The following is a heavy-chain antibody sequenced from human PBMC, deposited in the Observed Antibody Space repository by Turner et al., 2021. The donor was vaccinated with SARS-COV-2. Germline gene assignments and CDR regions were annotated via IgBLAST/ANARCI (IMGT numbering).Heavy chain of an antibody. V-gene: IGHV3-53*01. CDR1: GFTVSRNY. CDR3: ARDLIYYGMDV. Sequence: EVQLVESGGGLVKPGGSLSLSCAASGFTVSRNYMSWVRQAPGKGLEWVSVIYSGGSTFYADSVKGRFTISRDNSKNTLYLQMDSLRTEDRAVYYCARDLIYYGMDVWGQGTTVTVSS. J-gene: IGHJ6*02. CDR2: IYSGGST.